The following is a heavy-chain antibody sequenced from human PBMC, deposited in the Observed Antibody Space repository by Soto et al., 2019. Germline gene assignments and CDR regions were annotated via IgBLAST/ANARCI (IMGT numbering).Heavy chain of an antibody. Sequence: PGGSLRLSCAASGFTFSNYGMHWVRQAPGKGLEWVAVISYDGSNKYYADSVKGRFTISRDNSKNTLYLQVNSLRAEDTAVYYCANLGVPLDYWGQGTLVTVSS. CDR1: GFTFSNYG. CDR3: ANLGVPLDY. D-gene: IGHD3-16*01. J-gene: IGHJ4*02. V-gene: IGHV3-30*18. CDR2: ISYDGSNK.